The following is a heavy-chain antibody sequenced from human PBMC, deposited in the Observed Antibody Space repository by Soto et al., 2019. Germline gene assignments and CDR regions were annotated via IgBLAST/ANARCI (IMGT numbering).Heavy chain of an antibody. Sequence: EVQLVESGGGLVQPGGSLRLSCAASGFTFSVNWMHWVRQAPGKGLVWVSRINSDGSPTNYADSVRGRFTISRDNAKNTLYLQMNGLRAEDTAIYYCARGGEKQWLAIDFWGQGTLVTVSS. CDR1: GFTFSVNW. D-gene: IGHD6-19*01. J-gene: IGHJ4*02. CDR2: INSDGSPT. CDR3: ARGGEKQWLAIDF. V-gene: IGHV3-74*01.